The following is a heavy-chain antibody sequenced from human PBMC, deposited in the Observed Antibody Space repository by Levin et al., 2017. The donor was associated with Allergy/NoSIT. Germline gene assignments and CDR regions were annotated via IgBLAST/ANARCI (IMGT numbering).Heavy chain of an antibody. Sequence: GGSLRLSCSASGFTFSSYAMHWVRQAPGKGLEYVSVISSNGGSTYYADSVKGRFTISRDNSKNTLYLQMSSLRAEDTAVYYCVKGPRGVVTGKNAFDIWGQGTMVTVSS. J-gene: IGHJ3*02. CDR2: ISSNGGST. CDR1: GFTFSSYA. D-gene: IGHD4-23*01. V-gene: IGHV3-64D*06. CDR3: VKGPRGVVTGKNAFDI.